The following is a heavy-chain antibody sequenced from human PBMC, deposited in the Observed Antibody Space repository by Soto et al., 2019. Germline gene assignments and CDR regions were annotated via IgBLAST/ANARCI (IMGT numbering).Heavy chain of an antibody. CDR1: GYSFTSYW. J-gene: IGHJ6*02. D-gene: IGHD1-7*01. CDR2: IYPGDSDT. CDR3: ARHDGGGYNWNYGDSREQLTTNYYYYGMDV. Sequence: GESLKISCKGSGYSFTSYWIGWVRQMPGKGLEWMGIIYPGDSDTRYSPSFQGQVTISADKSISTAYLQWSSLKASDTAMYYCARHDGGGYNWNYGDSREQLTTNYYYYGMDVWGQGTTVTVSS. V-gene: IGHV5-51*01.